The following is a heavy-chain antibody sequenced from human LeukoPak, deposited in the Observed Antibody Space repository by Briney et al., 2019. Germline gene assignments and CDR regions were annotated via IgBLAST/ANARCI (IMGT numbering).Heavy chain of an antibody. V-gene: IGHV1-2*06. CDR1: GYTFTDYY. J-gene: IGHJ4*02. Sequence: GASVKVSCTASGYTFTDYYIHWVRQAPGQGLEWMGRINPNSGGTNCAQKFQGRVTMTRDTSISTAYMELSRLSSDDTAVYYCATSRDRIAAAGRDEFDYWGQGTLVTVSS. CDR3: ATSRDRIAAAGRDEFDY. CDR2: INPNSGGT. D-gene: IGHD6-13*01.